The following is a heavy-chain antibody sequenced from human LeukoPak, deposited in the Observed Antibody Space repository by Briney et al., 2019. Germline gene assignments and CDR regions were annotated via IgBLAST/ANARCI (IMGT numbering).Heavy chain of an antibody. CDR3: AKDRIASVYYYDSSGYDLFDY. Sequence: GGSLRLSCAASRFTFSTYGMNWVRQTPGKGLEWVSAISGSGGSTYYADSVKGRFTISRDNSKNTLYPQMNSLRAEDTAVYYCAKDRIASVYYYDSSGYDLFDYWGQGTLVTVSS. CDR1: RFTFSTYG. J-gene: IGHJ4*02. D-gene: IGHD3-22*01. CDR2: ISGSGGST. V-gene: IGHV3-23*01.